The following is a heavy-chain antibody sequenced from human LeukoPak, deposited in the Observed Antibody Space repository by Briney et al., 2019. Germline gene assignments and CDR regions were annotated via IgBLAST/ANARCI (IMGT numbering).Heavy chain of an antibody. J-gene: IGHJ6*02. CDR2: MNPNSGNT. CDR1: GYTFTSYD. Sequence: ASVKVSCKASGYTFTSYDIIWVRQATGQGLEWMGWMNPNSGNTGYVQKFQGRVTMTRNTSISTAYMELSSLRSEDTAVYYCARGRGIVATMGMDVWGQGTTVTVSS. CDR3: ARGRGIVATMGMDV. V-gene: IGHV1-8*01. D-gene: IGHD5-12*01.